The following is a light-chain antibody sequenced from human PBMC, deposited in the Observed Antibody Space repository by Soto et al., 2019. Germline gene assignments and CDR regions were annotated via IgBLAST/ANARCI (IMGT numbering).Light chain of an antibody. CDR1: QGISNY. CDR2: AAS. V-gene: IGKV1-27*01. J-gene: IGKJ1*01. Sequence: DIQMTQSPSFLSASVGDRVTITCRASQGISNYLAWYQQKPGKVPKLLIYAASTLQSGVPSRFSGSGSGTDSTLTISSLHPEDVAKYYCQKYNSAPRTFGQGTKVEIK. CDR3: QKYNSAPRT.